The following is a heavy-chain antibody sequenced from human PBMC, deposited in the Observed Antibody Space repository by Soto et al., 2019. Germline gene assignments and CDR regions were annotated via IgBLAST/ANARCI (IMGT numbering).Heavy chain of an antibody. CDR1: GFSLSTSGVG. Sequence: QITLKESGPTLVKHTQTLTLTCTFSGFSLSTSGVGVGWIRQPPGKDLEWLAPIYWNDDKRYIPSLKSRLTITKDTSKNQVVVTMTNMDPVDTATYYCAHRLGEYSSSDAFDIWGQGTMVTVSS. CDR3: AHRLGEYSSSDAFDI. J-gene: IGHJ3*02. V-gene: IGHV2-5*01. D-gene: IGHD6-6*01. CDR2: IYWNDDK.